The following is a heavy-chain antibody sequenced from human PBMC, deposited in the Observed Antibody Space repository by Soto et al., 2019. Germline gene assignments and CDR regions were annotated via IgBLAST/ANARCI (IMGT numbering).Heavy chain of an antibody. CDR3: ARLVYYGSGRIVYFDY. Sequence: GESLKISCKGSGYTFPSYWIGWVRQMPGKGLEWMGIIYPGDSDARYSPSFQGQVTISVDMSISTAYLHLSSLKASDTAMYYCARLVYYGSGRIVYFDYWGQGTLVTVSS. D-gene: IGHD3-10*01. J-gene: IGHJ4*02. CDR2: IYPGDSDA. CDR1: GYTFPSYW. V-gene: IGHV5-51*01.